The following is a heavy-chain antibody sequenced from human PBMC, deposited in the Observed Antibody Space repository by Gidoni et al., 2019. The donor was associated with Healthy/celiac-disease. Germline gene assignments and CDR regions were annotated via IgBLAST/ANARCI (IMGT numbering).Heavy chain of an antibody. CDR1: GGSFSGYY. D-gene: IGHD4-17*01. CDR3: ARAVYGSDGAFDI. J-gene: IGHJ3*02. Sequence: QVQLQQWGAGLLKPSETLSLTCAVYGGSFSGYYWSWIRQPPGKGLEWIGEINHSGSTNYNPSLKSRVTISVDTSKNQFSLKLSSVTAADTAVYYCARAVYGSDGAFDIWGQGTMVTVSS. V-gene: IGHV4-34*01. CDR2: INHSGST.